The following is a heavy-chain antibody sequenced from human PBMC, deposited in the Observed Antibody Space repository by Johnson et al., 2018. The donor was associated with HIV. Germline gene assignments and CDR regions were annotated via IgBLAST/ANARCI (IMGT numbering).Heavy chain of an antibody. V-gene: IGHV3-30*02. J-gene: IGHJ3*02. D-gene: IGHD3-10*01. CDR1: GFTLSSYA. Sequence: QMLLVESGGGVVQPGTSLRLSCAASGFTLSSYAMHWVRQAPGKGLEWVAFIRYDESNIYYADSVKGRFIISRDNSKNTLYVQMNRLRPEDTAAYFCAKGRSGGSGAFDIWGQGTVVTVSS. CDR3: AKGRSGGSGAFDI. CDR2: IRYDESNI.